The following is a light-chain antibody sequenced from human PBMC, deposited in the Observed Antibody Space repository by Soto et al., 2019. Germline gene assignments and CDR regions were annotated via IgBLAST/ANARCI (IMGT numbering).Light chain of an antibody. Sequence: DIQMTQSPSSLSASVGDRVTITCRASQTISTYLLWYQQSPGKAPKLLIHGASTLQGGVPSRFSGSGVGTDFTLTISGLQPDDFATYYCQQSYRIPYTGGQGTKLEIK. J-gene: IGKJ2*01. CDR3: QQSYRIPYT. CDR2: GAS. V-gene: IGKV1-39*01. CDR1: QTISTY.